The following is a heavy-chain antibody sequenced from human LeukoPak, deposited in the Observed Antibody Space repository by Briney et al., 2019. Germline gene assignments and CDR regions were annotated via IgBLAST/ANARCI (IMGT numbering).Heavy chain of an antibody. CDR3: ASNTPSYYYDSSGYADY. J-gene: IGHJ4*02. CDR2: IIPIFGTA. V-gene: IGHV1-69*05. D-gene: IGHD3-22*01. Sequence: SVKVSCKASGYTFTSYDINWVRQATGQGLEWMGGIIPIFGTANYAQKFQGRVTITTDESTSTAYMELSSLRSEDTAVYYCASNTPSYYYDSSGYADYWGQGTLVTVSS. CDR1: GYTFTSYD.